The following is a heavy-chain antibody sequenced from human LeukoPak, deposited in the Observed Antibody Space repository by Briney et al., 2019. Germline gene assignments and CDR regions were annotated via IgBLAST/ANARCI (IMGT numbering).Heavy chain of an antibody. J-gene: IGHJ5*02. Sequence: GGSLRLSCAASGFTFSSYAMHWVRQAPGKGLEWVAVISYDGSNKYYADSVKGRFTISRDNSKNTLYLQMNSLRAEDTAVYYCARAASLMTTVTPWGQGTLVTVSS. CDR2: ISYDGSNK. D-gene: IGHD4-17*01. V-gene: IGHV3-30*04. CDR1: GFTFSSYA. CDR3: ARAASLMTTVTP.